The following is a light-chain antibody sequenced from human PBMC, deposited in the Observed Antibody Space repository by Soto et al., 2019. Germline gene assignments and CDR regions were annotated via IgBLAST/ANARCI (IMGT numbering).Light chain of an antibody. CDR2: AAS. CDR1: HTISSN. J-gene: IGKJ1*01. Sequence: DIQMTQSPSSLSASIGDRVTITCRASHTISSNLNWYQQKPGKAPQLLIYAASSVPSGVPPRFIGRGSGTEFTLTVSSLQSEDFATYYCLQTYSVPWTFGHGTKVEIK. CDR3: LQTYSVPWT. V-gene: IGKV1-39*01.